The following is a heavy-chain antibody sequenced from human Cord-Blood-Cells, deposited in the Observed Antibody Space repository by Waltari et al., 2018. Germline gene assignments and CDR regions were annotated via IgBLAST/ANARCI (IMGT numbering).Heavy chain of an antibody. CDR3: AGSYCSSTSCYTGDGMDV. CDR2: INHSGST. D-gene: IGHD2-2*02. V-gene: IGHV4-34*01. CDR1: GGSISGYY. J-gene: IGHJ6*02. Sequence: QVQLQQWGAGLLKPSETLSLTCAVYGGSISGYYWSWIRQPPGKGLEWIGEINHSGSTNYNPALKSRVTISVDTSKNQFSLKLSSVTAADTAVYYCAGSYCSSTSCYTGDGMDVWGQGTTVTVSS.